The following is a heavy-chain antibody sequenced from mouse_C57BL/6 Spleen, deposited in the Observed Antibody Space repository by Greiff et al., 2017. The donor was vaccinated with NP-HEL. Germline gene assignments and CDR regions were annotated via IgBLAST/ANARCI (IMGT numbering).Heavy chain of an antibody. CDR1: GYSFTDYN. CDR3: ARSVNYGSSYWYFDV. V-gene: IGHV1-39*01. J-gene: IGHJ1*03. Sequence: VQLKESGPELVKPGASVKISCKASGYSFTDYNMNWVKQSNGKSLEWIGVINPNYGTTSYNQKFKGKATLTVDQSSSTAYMQLNSLTSEDSAVYYCARSVNYGSSYWYFDVWGTGTTVTVSS. CDR2: INPNYGTT. D-gene: IGHD1-1*01.